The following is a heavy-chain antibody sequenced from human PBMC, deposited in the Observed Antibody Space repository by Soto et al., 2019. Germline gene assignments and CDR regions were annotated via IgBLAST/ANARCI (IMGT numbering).Heavy chain of an antibody. V-gene: IGHV1-18*01. CDR2: ISAYNGNT. CDR3: ARDEGYDILTSYDLHAFDY. Sequence: ASVKVSCKASGYIFTSYGISWVRQAPGQGLEWMGWISAYNGNTNYAQKLQGRVTMTTGTSTSTAYMELRSLRSDDTAVYYCARDEGYDILTSYDLHAFDYWGQGTLVTVSS. J-gene: IGHJ4*02. D-gene: IGHD3-9*01. CDR1: GYIFTSYG.